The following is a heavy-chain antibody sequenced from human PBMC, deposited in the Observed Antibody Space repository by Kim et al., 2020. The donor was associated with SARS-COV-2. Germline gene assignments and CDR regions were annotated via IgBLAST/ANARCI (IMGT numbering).Heavy chain of an antibody. V-gene: IGHV3-30*01. D-gene: IGHD1-7*01. CDR3: ARETGTTDYFYGMNV. J-gene: IGHJ6*02. Sequence: DSVKSRFTLSRDNSKNTLYLQMNSLRAEDTAVYYCARETGTTDYFYGMNVWGQGTTVTVSS.